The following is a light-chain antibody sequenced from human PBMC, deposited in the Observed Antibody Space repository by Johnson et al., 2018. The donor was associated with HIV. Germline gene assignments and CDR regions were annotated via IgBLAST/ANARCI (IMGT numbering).Light chain of an antibody. CDR1: VSNIESYF. CDR2: EDN. V-gene: IGLV1-51*02. Sequence: QAVLTQPPSVSAAPGQTVNISCSGNVSNIESYFVSWYQQLPGAAPTLLIYEDNKRPSGIPDRFSGSKSGATATLGIPGLQTGDEADYYCGKWDASLSPRYVFGTGTTITVL. J-gene: IGLJ1*01. CDR3: GKWDASLSPRYV.